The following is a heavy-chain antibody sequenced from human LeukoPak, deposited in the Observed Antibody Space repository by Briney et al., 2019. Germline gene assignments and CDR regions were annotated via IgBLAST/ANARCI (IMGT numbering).Heavy chain of an antibody. CDR3: ARGAFFDILKKDNWFDP. J-gene: IGHJ5*02. CDR2: MNPKSGNT. V-gene: IGHV1-8*01. Sequence: GASVTVSCKASGYTFTSYDINWVRQATGQGLEWMGWMNPKSGNTSYAQKFQSRVNMTRNTSISTAYMELSSLRSEDTAVYYCARGAFFDILKKDNWFDPWGQGTLVTVSS. D-gene: IGHD3-9*01. CDR1: GYTFTSYD.